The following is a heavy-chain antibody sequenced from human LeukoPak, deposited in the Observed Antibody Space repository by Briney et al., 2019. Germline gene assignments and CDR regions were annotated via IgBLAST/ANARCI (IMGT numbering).Heavy chain of an antibody. CDR2: INPNSGGT. CDR1: GYTFTGYY. D-gene: IGHD6-19*01. Sequence: GASVKVSCKASGYTFTGYYLHWVRQAPGQGLEWMGWINPNSGGTNYAQKFQGRVTTTRDTSISTAYMELSRLRSDDTAVYYCARDLSSGWYYFDYWGQGTLVTVSS. V-gene: IGHV1-2*02. CDR3: ARDLSSGWYYFDY. J-gene: IGHJ4*02.